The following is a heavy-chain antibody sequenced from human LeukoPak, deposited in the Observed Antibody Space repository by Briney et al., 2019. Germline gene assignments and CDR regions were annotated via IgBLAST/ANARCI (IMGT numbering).Heavy chain of an antibody. CDR1: GFTFSSYS. V-gene: IGHV3-21*01. CDR2: ISSSSSYI. Sequence: GGSLRLSCAASGFTFSSYSMNWVRQAPGKGLEWVSSISSSSSYIYYADSVKGRFTISRDNAKNSLYLQMNSLRAEDTAVYYCARDLQSTDFITMTGNYWGQGTLVTVSS. CDR3: ARDLQSTDFITMTGNY. J-gene: IGHJ4*02. D-gene: IGHD3-22*01.